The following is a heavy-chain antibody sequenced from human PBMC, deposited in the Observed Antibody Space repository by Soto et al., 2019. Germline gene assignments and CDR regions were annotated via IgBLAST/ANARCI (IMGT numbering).Heavy chain of an antibody. CDR2: IYYSGST. CDR1: GGSISSSSYY. J-gene: IGHJ6*03. D-gene: IGHD3-3*01. V-gene: IGHV4-39*01. Sequence: QLQLQESGPGLVKPSETLSLTCTVSGGSISSSSYYWGWIRQPPGKGLEWIGSIYYSGSTYYNPSLKSRVTISVDTSKTQFSLTLSSVTAADTAVYYCARHYDFWSGYPRDYYYYYYMDVWGKGTTVTVSS. CDR3: ARHYDFWSGYPRDYYYYYYMDV.